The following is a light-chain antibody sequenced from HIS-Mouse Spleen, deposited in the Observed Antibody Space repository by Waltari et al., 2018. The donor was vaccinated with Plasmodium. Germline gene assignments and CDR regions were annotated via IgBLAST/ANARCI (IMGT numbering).Light chain of an antibody. CDR1: SSDVGSYNL. CDR3: CSYAGSSTFV. CDR2: AGS. V-gene: IGLV2-23*03. J-gene: IGLJ3*02. Sequence: QSALTQPASVSGSPGQSITISCTGTSSDVGSYNLGSWYQQHPGKAPKLMIYAGSKRPSGVSNRFSGSKSGNTASLTISGLQAEDEADYYCCSYAGSSTFVFGGGTKLTVL.